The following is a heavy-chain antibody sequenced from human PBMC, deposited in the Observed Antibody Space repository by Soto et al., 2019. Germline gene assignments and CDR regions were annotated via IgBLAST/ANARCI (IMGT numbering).Heavy chain of an antibody. J-gene: IGHJ3*02. V-gene: IGHV3-30-3*01. CDR2: IFYDGSNK. CDR3: ARKKSSGYLSRDAFDI. Sequence: QVQLVESGGGVVQPGRSLRLSCAASGFTFSSYSIHWVRQAPGKGLEWVAVIFYDGSNKYYADSVKGRFTISRDNSKNTLSLQMNRLRAEDTAVYYCARKKSSGYLSRDAFDIWRQGTMVNVSS. CDR1: GFTFSSYS. D-gene: IGHD3-22*01.